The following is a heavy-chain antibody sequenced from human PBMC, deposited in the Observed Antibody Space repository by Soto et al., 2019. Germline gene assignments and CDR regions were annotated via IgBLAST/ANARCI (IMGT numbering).Heavy chain of an antibody. CDR2: MSHSGGT. V-gene: IGHV4-34*01. CDR1: GGSVNSGNYY. J-gene: IGHJ3*02. Sequence: VQLQQWGAGLLKPSETLSLTCAVFGGSVNSGNYYWSWIRQPPGKGLEWIGEMSHSGGTHFNPSLTRRVTRSVDTSKNQFSLKMSSVTAADTALYDCARVERGTATTVVDAFDIWGPGTMVTVSS. CDR3: ARVERGTATTVVDAFDI. D-gene: IGHD1-1*01.